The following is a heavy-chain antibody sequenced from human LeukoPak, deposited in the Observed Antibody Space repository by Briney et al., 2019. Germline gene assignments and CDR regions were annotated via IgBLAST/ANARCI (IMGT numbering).Heavy chain of an antibody. D-gene: IGHD6-25*01. CDR2: INHSGST. Sequence: SETLSLTCAVYGGSFSGYYWSWIRQPPGKGLEWIGEINHSGSTNYNPSLKSRVTISVDTSKNQFSPKLSSVTAADTAVYYCARGRLSGYPDYWGQGTLVTVSS. J-gene: IGHJ4*02. CDR1: GGSFSGYY. V-gene: IGHV4-34*01. CDR3: ARGRLSGYPDY.